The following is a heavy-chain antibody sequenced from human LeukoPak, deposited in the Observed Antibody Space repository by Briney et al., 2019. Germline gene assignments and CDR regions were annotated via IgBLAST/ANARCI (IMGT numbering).Heavy chain of an antibody. V-gene: IGHV3-33*06. CDR3: AKGYDSSGYSAFDI. CDR2: IWYDGSNK. Sequence: GGSLRLSCAASGFTFSSYGMHWVRQAPGKGLEWVAVIWYDGSNKYYADSVKGRFTISRDNSKNTLYLQMNSLRAEDTAVYYCAKGYDSSGYSAFDIWGQGTMVTVSS. D-gene: IGHD3-22*01. CDR1: GFTFSSYG. J-gene: IGHJ3*02.